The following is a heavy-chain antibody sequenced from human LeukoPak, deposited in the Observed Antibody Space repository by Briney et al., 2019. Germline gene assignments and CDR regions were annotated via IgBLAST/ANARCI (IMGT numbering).Heavy chain of an antibody. J-gene: IGHJ4*02. CDR1: GGSFSGYY. D-gene: IGHD6-6*01. Sequence: SETLSLTRAVYGGSFSGYYWSWIRQPPGKGLEWIGEINHSGSTNYNPSLKSRVTISVDTSKNQFSLKLSSVTAADTAVYYCARGFELKSIAARIYYFDYWGQGTLVTVSS. V-gene: IGHV4-34*01. CDR2: INHSGST. CDR3: ARGFELKSIAARIYYFDY.